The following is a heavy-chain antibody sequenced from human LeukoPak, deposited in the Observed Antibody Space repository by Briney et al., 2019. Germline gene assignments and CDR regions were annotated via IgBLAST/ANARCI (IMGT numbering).Heavy chain of an antibody. CDR2: MNQDGSEQ. J-gene: IGHJ4*02. Sequence: GGSLRLSCEASGFDFDNYWMTWVRQAPGKSLEWVANMNQDGSEQYYVDSVKGRFSISRDNAKKSLYLQMNSLRAEDTAVYYCSRGQGCAYWGQGTLVTVSS. CDR1: GFDFDNYW. CDR3: SRGQGCAY. D-gene: IGHD6-19*01. V-gene: IGHV3-7*04.